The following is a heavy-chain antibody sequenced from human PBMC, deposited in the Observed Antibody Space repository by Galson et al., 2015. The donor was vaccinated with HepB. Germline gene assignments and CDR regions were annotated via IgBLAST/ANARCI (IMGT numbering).Heavy chain of an antibody. CDR2: MWYDGTSK. CDR3: ARGAANSHGYRYFDYCYYMDV. Sequence: SLRLSCAASGFAFNNFGVHWARQAPSKGLEWVAGMWYDGTSKYYADSVKGRFTISRDNSKNTVSLQMNSLRGNDTAVYFCARGAANSHGYRYFDYCYYMDVWGKETTVTVSS. D-gene: IGHD5-18*01. J-gene: IGHJ6*03. CDR1: GFAFNNFG. V-gene: IGHV3-33*01.